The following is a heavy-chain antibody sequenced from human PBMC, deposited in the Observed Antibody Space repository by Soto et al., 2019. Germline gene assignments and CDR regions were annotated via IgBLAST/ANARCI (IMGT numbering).Heavy chain of an antibody. CDR2: IIPIFGSA. CDR3: ARGLRGLMAAAGTDLYYYGMDV. D-gene: IGHD6-13*01. CDR1: GGTFSSFA. Sequence: SVKVSCKASGGTFSSFAISWVRQAPGQGLQWMGGIIPIFGSAAYTQNFQGRVTITADESTTTAYMELSSLRSEDTAVYYCARGLRGLMAAAGTDLYYYGMDVWGQGTTVTVS. J-gene: IGHJ6*02. V-gene: IGHV1-69*13.